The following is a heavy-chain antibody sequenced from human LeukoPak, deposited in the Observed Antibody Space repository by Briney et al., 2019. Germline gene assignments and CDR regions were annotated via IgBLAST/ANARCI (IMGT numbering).Heavy chain of an antibody. CDR1: GYTFTSYG. CDR2: IIPIFGTA. Sequence: SVKVSCKASGYTFTSYGISWVRQAPGQGLEWMGGIIPIFGTANYAQKFQGRVTITADKSTSTAYMELSSLRSEDTAVYYCARALRYCSGGNCYSGGLGYMDVWGKGTTVTISS. V-gene: IGHV1-69*06. CDR3: ARALRYCSGGNCYSGGLGYMDV. J-gene: IGHJ6*03. D-gene: IGHD2-15*01.